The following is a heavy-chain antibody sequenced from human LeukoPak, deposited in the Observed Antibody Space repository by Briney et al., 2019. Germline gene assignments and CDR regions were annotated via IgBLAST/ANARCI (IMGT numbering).Heavy chain of an antibody. V-gene: IGHV3-30*02. Sequence: GGSLRLSCAASGFTFSSFGMHWVRQAPGNGLEWVAVIRYDGSNKKYADAVTGRFTISRDNSKNTLYLQMNSLRAEDTAVYYFAKRRGEDSLEYWGQGTLVNVSS. CDR1: GFTFSSFG. CDR2: IRYDGSNK. D-gene: IGHD2-15*01. J-gene: IGHJ4*02. CDR3: AKRRGEDSLEY.